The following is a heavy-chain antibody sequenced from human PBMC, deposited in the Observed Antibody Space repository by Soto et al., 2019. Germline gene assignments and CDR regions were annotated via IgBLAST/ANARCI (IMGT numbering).Heavy chain of an antibody. Sequence: QVQLVQSGAEVKKPGSSVTVSCKASGGPVSSYTLSWVRQAPGQGLEWMGRIIPILGRASYAGKFQGRVTITENKSTLTAYMDLGSIKAEDSALYFCEGYRGRSGDAVDFWGQGTLVTVSS. J-gene: IGHJ4*02. CDR1: GGPVSSYT. CDR2: IIPILGRA. V-gene: IGHV1-69*02. D-gene: IGHD5-12*01. CDR3: EGYRGRSGDAVDF.